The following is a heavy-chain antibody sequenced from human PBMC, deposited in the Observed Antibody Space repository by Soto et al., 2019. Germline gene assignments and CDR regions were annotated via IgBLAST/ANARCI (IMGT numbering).Heavy chain of an antibody. CDR1: GLTFSNVW. CDR2: IKSKSDGETA. J-gene: IGHJ4*02. Sequence: GGSLRLSSAASGLTFSNVWMTWVRQAPGKGLEWVGRIKSKSDGETADVAAPVKARFTVSRDDSKNTVFLEMNSLKSEDTALYYCAITAMFNRDSSTSFDYWGRGTQVNVSS. CDR3: AITAMFNRDSSTSFDY. V-gene: IGHV3-15*01. D-gene: IGHD5-18*01.